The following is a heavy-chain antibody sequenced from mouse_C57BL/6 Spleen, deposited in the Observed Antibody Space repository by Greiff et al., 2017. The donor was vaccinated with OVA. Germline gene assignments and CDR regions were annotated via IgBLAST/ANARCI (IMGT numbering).Heavy chain of an antibody. CDR1: GYTFTDYE. CDR3: TRSHGNYPSNY. J-gene: IGHJ2*01. Sequence: HVQLQPSWAELVRPGASVTLSCKASGYTFTDYEMHWVKQTPVHGLEWIGAIDPETGGTAYNQKFKGKAILTADKSSSTAYMELRSLTSEDSAVYYCTRSHGNYPSNYWGQGTTLTVSS. CDR2: IDPETGGT. V-gene: IGHV1-15*01. D-gene: IGHD2-1*01.